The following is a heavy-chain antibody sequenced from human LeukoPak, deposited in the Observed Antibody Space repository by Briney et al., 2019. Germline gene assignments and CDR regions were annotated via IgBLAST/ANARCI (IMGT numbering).Heavy chain of an antibody. CDR3: ARSRKSYCSGGSCYWFDY. D-gene: IGHD2-15*01. J-gene: IGHJ4*02. Sequence: SVKVSCKASGGTFSSYAISWVRQAPGQGLEWMGRIIPIFGIANYAQKFQGRVTITADKSTNTAYMELSSLRSEDTAVYYCARSRKSYCSGGSCYWFDYWGQGTLVTVSS. CDR2: IIPIFGIA. V-gene: IGHV1-69*04. CDR1: GGTFSSYA.